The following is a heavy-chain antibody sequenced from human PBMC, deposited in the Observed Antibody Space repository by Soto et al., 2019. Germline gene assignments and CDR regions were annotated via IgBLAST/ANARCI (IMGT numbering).Heavy chain of an antibody. V-gene: IGHV1-46*01. J-gene: IGHJ3*01. D-gene: IGHD3-3*01. CDR1: GYTFTSYI. CDR3: GRVRTSDFWSGYSPVDF. CDR2: INPSGGGT. Sequence: QVLLVQSGAEVKTPGASVKVSYKTSGYTFTSYIIHWVRQAPGRGLEWVGLINPSGGGTNYAQHFQGRVTVTRDTSTSTVYMDMKSLTYEDTAVYYCGRVRTSDFWSGYSPVDFWGQGTLVSVS.